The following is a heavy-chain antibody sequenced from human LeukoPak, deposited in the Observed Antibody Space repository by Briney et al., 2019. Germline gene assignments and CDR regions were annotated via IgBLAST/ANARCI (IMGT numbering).Heavy chain of an antibody. Sequence: PGGSLRLSCAASGFTFSSYGMHWVRQAPGKGLEWVAVIWYDGSNKYYADSMKGRFTISRDNSKNTLYLQMNSLRAEDTAVYYCAKDKGSSGWSEDYWGQGTLVTVSS. V-gene: IGHV3-33*06. CDR1: GFTFSSYG. J-gene: IGHJ4*02. D-gene: IGHD6-19*01. CDR2: IWYDGSNK. CDR3: AKDKGSSGWSEDY.